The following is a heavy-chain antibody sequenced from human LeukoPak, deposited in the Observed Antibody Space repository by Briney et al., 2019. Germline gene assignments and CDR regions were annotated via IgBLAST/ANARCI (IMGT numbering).Heavy chain of an antibody. Sequence: GGSLRLSCAASGFTFTSFAMSWVRQAPGKGLEWVSTISRSGVATYYANSVKGRFTISRDNAKNSLYLQMNSLRAEDTAVYYCARAQWFDPWGQGTLVTVSS. J-gene: IGHJ5*02. CDR1: GFTFTSFA. CDR3: ARAQWFDP. V-gene: IGHV3-23*01. CDR2: ISRSGVAT.